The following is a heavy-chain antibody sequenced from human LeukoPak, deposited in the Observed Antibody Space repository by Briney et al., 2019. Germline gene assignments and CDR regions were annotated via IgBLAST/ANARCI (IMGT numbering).Heavy chain of an antibody. J-gene: IGHJ3*02. V-gene: IGHV1-69*06. D-gene: IGHD1-26*01. CDR3: ASPEVGATGAFDI. Sequence: GASVKVSCKASGGTFSSYAISWVRQAPGQGLEWMGGIIPIFGTANYAQKFQGRVTITADKSTSTAYMELSSLRSEDTAMYYCASPEVGATGAFDIWGQGTMVTVSS. CDR1: GGTFSSYA. CDR2: IIPIFGTA.